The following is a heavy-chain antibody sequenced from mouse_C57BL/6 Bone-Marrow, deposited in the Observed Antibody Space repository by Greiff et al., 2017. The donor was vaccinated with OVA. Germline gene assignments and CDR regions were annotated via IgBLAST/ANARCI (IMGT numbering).Heavy chain of an antibody. J-gene: IGHJ2*01. CDR3: ARDDTTDYFDY. D-gene: IGHD1-1*01. CDR2: ISDGGSYT. CDR1: GFTFSSYA. V-gene: IGHV5-4*01. Sequence: EVQLVESGGGLVKPGGSLKLSCAASGFTFSSYAMSWVRQTPEKRLEWVATISDGGSYTYYPDNVKGRFTISRDNAKNNLYLQMSHLKSEDTAMYYCARDDTTDYFDYWGQGTTLTVSS.